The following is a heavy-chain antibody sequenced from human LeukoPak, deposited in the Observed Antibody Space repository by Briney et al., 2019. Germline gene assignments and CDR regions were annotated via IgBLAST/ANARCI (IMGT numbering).Heavy chain of an antibody. D-gene: IGHD3-22*01. CDR3: ARDFYFYDSSGYFDY. J-gene: IGHJ4*02. CDR2: IIPFLGTV. CDR1: GGTLSTYG. V-gene: IGHV1-69*13. Sequence: SVKVSCKAPGGTLSTYGISWVRQAPGHGLEWMGGIIPFLGTVNYAQKFQGRVTITADEPTTTAYMELSSLRSKDTAVYYCARDFYFYDSSGYFDYWGQGTLVTVSS.